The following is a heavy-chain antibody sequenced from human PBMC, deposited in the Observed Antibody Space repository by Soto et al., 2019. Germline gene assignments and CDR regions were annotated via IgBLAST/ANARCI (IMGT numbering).Heavy chain of an antibody. CDR1: GFTFSSYS. CDR2: ISSSSSYI. Sequence: GGSLRLSCAASGFTFSSYSMNWVRQAPGKGLEWVSSISSSSSYIYYADSVKGRFTISRDNAKNSLYLQMNSLRAEDTAVYYCARFGTDFWSGTLSSGYYGMDVWGQGTTVTVCS. V-gene: IGHV3-21*01. D-gene: IGHD3-3*01. J-gene: IGHJ6*02. CDR3: ARFGTDFWSGTLSSGYYGMDV.